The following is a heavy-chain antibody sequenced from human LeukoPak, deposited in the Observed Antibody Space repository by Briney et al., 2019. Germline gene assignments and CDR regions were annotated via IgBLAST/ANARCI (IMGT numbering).Heavy chain of an antibody. CDR3: ARDSSPLTSHDYGDYVLDY. J-gene: IGHJ4*02. CDR1: GGSFSGYY. Sequence: SETLSLTCAVYGGSFSGYYWSWIRQPPGKGLEWIGEINHSGSTNYNPSLKSRVTISVDTSKNQFSLKLSSVTAADTAVYYCARDSSPLTSHDYGDYVLDYWGQGTLVTVSS. D-gene: IGHD4-17*01. V-gene: IGHV4-34*01. CDR2: INHSGST.